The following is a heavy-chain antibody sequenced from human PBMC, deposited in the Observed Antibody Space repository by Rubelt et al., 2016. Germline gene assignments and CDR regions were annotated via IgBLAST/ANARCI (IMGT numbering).Heavy chain of an antibody. J-gene: IGHJ4*02. V-gene: IGHV4-39*01. CDR3: ARGGTWVY. CDR2: IYYSGNT. D-gene: IGHD2-15*01. Sequence: QLQLQESGPGLVKASETLSLTCTVSGGSISSSSYYWVWIRQPPGKGLEWIGSIYYSGNTYYNPSLKSRATISLDTTKSQFSRRLTSVTATDTAVYYCARGGTWVYWGQGTLVTVSS. CDR1: GGSISSSSYY.